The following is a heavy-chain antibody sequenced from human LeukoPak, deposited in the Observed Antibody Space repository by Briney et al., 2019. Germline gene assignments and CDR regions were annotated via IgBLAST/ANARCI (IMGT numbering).Heavy chain of an antibody. CDR2: IIPIFGTA. D-gene: IGHD4-23*01. J-gene: IGHJ5*02. V-gene: IGHV1-69*13. Sequence: GASVKVSCKASGGTFSSYAISWVRQASGQGLEWMGGIIPIFGTANYAQKFQGRVTITADESTSTAYMELSSLRSEDTAVYYCASTTVVTNWFDPWGQGTLVTVSS. CDR3: ASTTVVTNWFDP. CDR1: GGTFSSYA.